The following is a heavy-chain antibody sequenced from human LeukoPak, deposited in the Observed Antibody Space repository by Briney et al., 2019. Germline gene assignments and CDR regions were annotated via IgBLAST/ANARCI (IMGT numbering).Heavy chain of an antibody. CDR2: IYTSGST. CDR1: GGSISSYY. J-gene: IGHJ6*03. V-gene: IGHV4-4*09. CDR3: ARYLTAGTYYYYYYMDV. D-gene: IGHD6-13*01. Sequence: PSETLSLTCTVSGGSISSYYWSWIRQPPGKGLEWIGYIYTSGSTNYNPSLKSRVTISVDTSKNQFSLKLSSVTAADTAVYYCARYLTAGTYYYYYYMDVWGKGTTVTVSS.